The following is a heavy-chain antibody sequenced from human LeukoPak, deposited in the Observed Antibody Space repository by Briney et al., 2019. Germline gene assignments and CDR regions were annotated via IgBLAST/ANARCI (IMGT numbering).Heavy chain of an antibody. Sequence: SETLSLTCAVSGGSISSSNWWSWVRQPPGKGLEWIGRIYTNGNTHYNPSLKSRVTMSRDMSNNQFSLKVTSVTAADTAMYYCARSADYGVYNWFDPWGPGTLVIVSS. D-gene: IGHD4-17*01. CDR1: GGSISSSNW. CDR3: ARSADYGVYNWFDP. J-gene: IGHJ5*02. V-gene: IGHV4-4*02. CDR2: IYTNGNT.